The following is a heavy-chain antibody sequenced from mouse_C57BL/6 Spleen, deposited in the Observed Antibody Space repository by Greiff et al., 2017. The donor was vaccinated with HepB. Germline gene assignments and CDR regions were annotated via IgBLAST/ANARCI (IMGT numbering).Heavy chain of an antibody. J-gene: IGHJ4*01. CDR3: ARQGILYAMDY. V-gene: IGHV5-12*01. CDR1: GFTFSDYY. CDR2: ISNGGGST. Sequence: EVKVIESGGGLVQPGGSLKLSCAASGFTFSDYYMYWVRQTPEKRLEWVAYISNGGGSTYYPDTVKGRFTISRDNAKNTLYLQMSRLKSEDTAMYYCARQGILYAMDYWGQGTSVTVSS.